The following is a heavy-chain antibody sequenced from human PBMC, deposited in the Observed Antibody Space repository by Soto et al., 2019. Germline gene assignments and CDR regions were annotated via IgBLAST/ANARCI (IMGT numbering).Heavy chain of an antibody. CDR3: AREDCYDTGYYVV. D-gene: IGHD3-9*01. CDR2: IYTSGTT. V-gene: IGHV4-4*07. Sequence: SETLSLTCTVSGRSMSGYYWSWIRQPAGERLEWIGRIYTSGTTDFNPSLKGRVTMSVDTSKNQFSLKLTSVTAADTALYYCAREDCYDTGYYVVWDQGTQGTVSS. CDR1: GRSMSGYY. J-gene: IGHJ4*02.